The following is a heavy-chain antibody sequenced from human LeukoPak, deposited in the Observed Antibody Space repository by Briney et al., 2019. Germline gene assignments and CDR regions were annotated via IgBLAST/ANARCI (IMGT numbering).Heavy chain of an antibody. D-gene: IGHD3-10*01. CDR2: ISTSSSII. CDR3: ARDVGAYYYGSGSYNWFDP. V-gene: IGHV3-48*04. CDR1: GFTFSSYS. Sequence: GGSLRLSCAASGFTFSSYSMNWVRQAPGKGLEWVSYISTSSSIIYYADSVKGRFTISRDNAKNSLYLQMNSLRAEDTAVYYCARDVGAYYYGSGSYNWFDPWGQGTLVTVSS. J-gene: IGHJ5*02.